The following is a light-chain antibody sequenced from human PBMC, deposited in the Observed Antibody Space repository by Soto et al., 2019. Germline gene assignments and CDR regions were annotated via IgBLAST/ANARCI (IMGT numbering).Light chain of an antibody. Sequence: EIVLTQSPATLSSSPGERATLSCRASQSVSSSLAWYQQKPGQAPRLLIYGASNRAGGIPARFSGSGSGTDFTLTIISLEPEDFAVYYCQQRSNWPFTFGQGTRLEIK. CDR3: QQRSNWPFT. CDR2: GAS. V-gene: IGKV3-11*01. CDR1: QSVSSS. J-gene: IGKJ5*01.